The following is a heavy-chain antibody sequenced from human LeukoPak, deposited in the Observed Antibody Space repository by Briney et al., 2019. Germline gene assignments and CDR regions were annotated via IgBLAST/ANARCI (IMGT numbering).Heavy chain of an antibody. Sequence: ASVKVSCKASGGTFSSYAISWVRQAPGQGLEWMGRIIPILGIANYAQKFQGRVTITTDESTSTAYMELSSLRSEDTAVYYCASRSVDNWFDPWGQGTLVTVSS. CDR1: GGTFSSYA. V-gene: IGHV1-69*04. CDR2: IIPILGIA. J-gene: IGHJ5*02. CDR3: ASRSVDNWFDP.